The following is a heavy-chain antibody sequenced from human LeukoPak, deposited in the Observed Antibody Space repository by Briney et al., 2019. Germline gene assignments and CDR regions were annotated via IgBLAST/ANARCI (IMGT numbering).Heavy chain of an antibody. CDR3: ARQIVGYGDYGLWFDP. J-gene: IGHJ5*02. Sequence: GESLKISCKGSGYSFTSYWIGWVRQMPGKGLEWMGIIYPGDSDTRYSPSFQGQVTISADKSISTAYLQWSSLKASDTAMYYCARQIVGYGDYGLWFDPWGQGTLVTVSS. D-gene: IGHD4-17*01. CDR2: IYPGDSDT. CDR1: GYSFTSYW. V-gene: IGHV5-51*01.